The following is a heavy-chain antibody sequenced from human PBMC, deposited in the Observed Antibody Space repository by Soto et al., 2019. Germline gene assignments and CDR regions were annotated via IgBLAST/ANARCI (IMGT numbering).Heavy chain of an antibody. CDR1: GYTFTSYA. D-gene: IGHD2-21*02. Sequence: ASVKVSCKASGYTFTSYAMHWVRQAPGQRLEWMGWINAGNGNTKYSQKFQGRVTITRDTSASTAYMELSSLRSEDTAVYYCARSIVVVTALDYWGQGTLVTAPQ. CDR2: INAGNGNT. V-gene: IGHV1-3*01. CDR3: ARSIVVVTALDY. J-gene: IGHJ4*02.